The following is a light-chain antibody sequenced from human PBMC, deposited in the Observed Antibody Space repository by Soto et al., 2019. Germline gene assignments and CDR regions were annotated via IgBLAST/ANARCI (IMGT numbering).Light chain of an antibody. CDR1: QNLLYNSNNKNY. J-gene: IGKJ2*01. V-gene: IGKV4-1*01. CDR2: WAS. CDR3: QQYYSPPST. Sequence: DIVMIQSPDSLAVSLGERATINCKSSQNLLYNSNNKNYLAWYQQKPGQPPKLLIYWASTRQSGVPDRFSGSGSGTDFTLTISSLQAEDVAVYYCQQYYSPPSTFGQGTRVEIK.